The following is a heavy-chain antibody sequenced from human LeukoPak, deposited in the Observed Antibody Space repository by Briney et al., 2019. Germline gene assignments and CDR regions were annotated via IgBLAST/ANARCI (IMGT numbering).Heavy chain of an antibody. CDR2: IYHSGST. J-gene: IGHJ4*02. D-gene: IGHD1-26*01. CDR1: GGSISSGGYY. V-gene: IGHV4-30-2*01. CDR3: ASNSGSYSGY. Sequence: SQTLSLTCTVSGGSISSGGYYWSWIRQPPGKGLEWIGYIYHSGSTYYNPSLKSRVTISVDRSKNQFSLKLSSVTAADTAVYYCASNSGSYSGYWGQGTLVTVSS.